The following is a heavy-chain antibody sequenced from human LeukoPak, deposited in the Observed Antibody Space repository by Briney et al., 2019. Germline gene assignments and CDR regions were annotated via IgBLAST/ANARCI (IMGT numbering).Heavy chain of an antibody. Sequence: SETLSLTCTVSGGSISSGGYYWTWIRQPPGKGLEWIGYIYHRGSTYYNPSLRSRVTISLDRSKNLFSLRLSSVTAADTAVYYCARDSSMNAFDIWGQGTMVTVSS. V-gene: IGHV4-30-2*01. CDR1: GGSISSGGYY. D-gene: IGHD6-19*01. CDR3: ARDSSMNAFDI. J-gene: IGHJ3*02. CDR2: IYHRGST.